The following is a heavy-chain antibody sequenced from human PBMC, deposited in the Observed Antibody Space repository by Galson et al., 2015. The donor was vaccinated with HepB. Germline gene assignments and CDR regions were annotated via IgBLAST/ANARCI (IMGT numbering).Heavy chain of an antibody. J-gene: IGHJ4*02. CDR3: ARDSPFWSGAAFDY. V-gene: IGHV3-33*01. CDR2: IWYDGSNK. Sequence: SLRLSCAASGFTFSSYGMHWVRQAPGKGLEWVAVIWYDGSNKYYADSVKGRFTISRDNSKNTLYLQMNSLRAEDTAVYYCARDSPFWSGAAFDYWGQGTLVTVSS. D-gene: IGHD3-3*01. CDR1: GFTFSSYG.